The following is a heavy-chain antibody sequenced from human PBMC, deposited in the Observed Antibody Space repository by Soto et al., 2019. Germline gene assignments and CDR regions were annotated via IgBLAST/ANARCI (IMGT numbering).Heavy chain of an antibody. D-gene: IGHD2-21*01. CDR2: IIPILGIA. CDR1: GGTFSSYT. CDR3: AGGDTDYYGMDV. J-gene: IGHJ6*02. V-gene: IGHV1-69*02. Sequence: QVQLVQSGAEVKKPGSSVKVSCKASGGTFSSYTISWVRQAPGQGLDWMGRIIPILGIANYAQKFQGRVTITADKSTSTAYMELSSLRSEDTAVYYCAGGDTDYYGMDVWGQGTTVTVSS.